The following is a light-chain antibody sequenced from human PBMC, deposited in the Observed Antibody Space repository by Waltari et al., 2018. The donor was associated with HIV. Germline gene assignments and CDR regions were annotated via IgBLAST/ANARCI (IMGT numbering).Light chain of an antibody. CDR1: RSDIGRYEF. CDR3: SSYASNNTFVV. J-gene: IGLJ2*01. CDR2: DVN. Sequence: QSALTQPPSASGPPGQTVTLSCTGTRSDIGRYEFVSWYQLQPDKVPKLIIYDVNKRPPGSPGRLSGYQSDNTASLTVSGLQTDDEAVYYCSSYASNNTFVVFGGGTRLTVL. V-gene: IGLV2-8*01.